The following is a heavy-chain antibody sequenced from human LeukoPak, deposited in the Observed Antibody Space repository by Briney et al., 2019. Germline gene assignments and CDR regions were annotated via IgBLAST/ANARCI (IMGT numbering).Heavy chain of an antibody. J-gene: IGHJ5*02. CDR3: AKDVRRCNGACT. Sequence: GGSLRLSCAASGFTFSTYSFSWVRQAPGKGLEWVSGISATGGDTYYADSVKGRFTISRDNSRNTVSLQMNSLRVDDTATYYCAKDVRRCNGACTWGQGALVTVSS. CDR1: GFTFSTYS. D-gene: IGHD2-8*01. CDR2: ISATGGDT. V-gene: IGHV3-23*01.